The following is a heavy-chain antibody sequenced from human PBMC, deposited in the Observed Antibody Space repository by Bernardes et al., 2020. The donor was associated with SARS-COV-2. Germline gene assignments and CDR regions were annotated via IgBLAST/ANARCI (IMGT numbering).Heavy chain of an antibody. V-gene: IGHV1-18*01. CDR3: ARGGPIAAAETGWFDP. CDR2: ISAYNGNT. CDR1: GYTFTSYG. J-gene: IGHJ5*02. Sequence: ASMKVSCKASGYTFTSYGISWVRQAPGQGLEWMGWISAYNGNTNYAQKLQGRVTMTTDTSTSTAYMELRSLRSDDTAVYYCARGGPIAAAETGWFDPWGQGTLVTVSS. D-gene: IGHD6-13*01.